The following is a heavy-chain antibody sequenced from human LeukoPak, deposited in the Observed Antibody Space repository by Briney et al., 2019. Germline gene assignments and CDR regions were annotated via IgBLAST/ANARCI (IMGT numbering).Heavy chain of an antibody. CDR2: ISAYNGNT. J-gene: IGHJ5*02. CDR1: GYTFTSYG. V-gene: IGHV1-18*01. D-gene: IGHD2-2*02. Sequence: GASVKVSCEASGYTFTSYGISWVRQAPGQGLEWMGWISAYNGNTNYAQKLQGRVTMTTDTSTSTVYMELRSLRSDDTAVYYCARGPWCSSTSCYRGFYWFDPWGQGTLVTVSS. CDR3: ARGPWCSSTSCYRGFYWFDP.